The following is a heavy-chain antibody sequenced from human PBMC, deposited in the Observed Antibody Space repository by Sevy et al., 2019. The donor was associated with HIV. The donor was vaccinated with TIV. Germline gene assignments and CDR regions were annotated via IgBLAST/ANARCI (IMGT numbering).Heavy chain of an antibody. CDR1: GFTFSIYW. CDR3: WGRATTGRFGGGAY. V-gene: IGHV3-7*01. Sequence: GGSLRLSCATSGFTFSIYWMNWVRQTPGKGLEWVANINQDGSEKYYVDSVKGRFTISRDNAKNSVYLQMNSLRAEDTVVYYGWGRATTGRFGGGAYWGQGTLVTVSS. CDR2: INQDGSEK. D-gene: IGHD3-16*01. J-gene: IGHJ4*02.